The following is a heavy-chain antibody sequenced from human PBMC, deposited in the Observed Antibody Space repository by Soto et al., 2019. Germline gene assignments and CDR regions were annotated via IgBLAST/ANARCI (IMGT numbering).Heavy chain of an antibody. Sequence: GGSLRLSCASSGFTFSTYTMNWVRQGPGKGLEWVSSINGRGNYIYYAESVKGRFTISRDNAKNSLYLQMDRLRAEDTALYYCVREDGKVGTNSAFDYWGLGALVTVSS. D-gene: IGHD1-26*01. V-gene: IGHV3-21*01. CDR3: VREDGKVGTNSAFDY. CDR2: INGRGNYI. J-gene: IGHJ4*02. CDR1: GFTFSTYT.